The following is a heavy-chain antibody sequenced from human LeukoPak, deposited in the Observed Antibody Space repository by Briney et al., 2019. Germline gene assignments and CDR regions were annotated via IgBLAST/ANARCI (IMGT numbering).Heavy chain of an antibody. J-gene: IGHJ3*02. V-gene: IGHV3-30*03. CDR1: GFTFSSYG. CDR2: ISYDGSNK. Sequence: SGGSLRLSCAASGFTFSSYGMHWVRQAPGKGLEWAAVISYDGSNKYYADSVKGRFTISRDNSKNMLYLQMGSLRAEDMAVYYCARWVSTSYDAFDIWGQGTMVTVSS. D-gene: IGHD6-6*01. CDR3: ARWVSTSYDAFDI.